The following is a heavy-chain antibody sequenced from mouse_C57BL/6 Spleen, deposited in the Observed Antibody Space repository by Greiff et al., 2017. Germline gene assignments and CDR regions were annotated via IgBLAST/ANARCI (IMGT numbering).Heavy chain of an antibody. V-gene: IGHV14-4*01. CDR1: GFNIKDDY. Sequence: EVKLMESGAELVRPGASVKLSCTASGFNIKDDYMHWVKQRPEQGLEWIGWIDPENGDTEYASKFQGKATITADTSSNTAYLQLSSLTSEDTAVYYCTTPTMVTTETYWGQGTLVTVSA. D-gene: IGHD2-9*01. CDR2: IDPENGDT. CDR3: TTPTMVTTETY. J-gene: IGHJ3*01.